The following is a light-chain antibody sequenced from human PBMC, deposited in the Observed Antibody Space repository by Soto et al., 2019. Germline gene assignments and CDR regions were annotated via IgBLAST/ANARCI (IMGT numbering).Light chain of an antibody. V-gene: IGLV2-14*01. CDR1: SSDVGAYNY. J-gene: IGLJ1*01. Sequence: QSVLTQPASVSGSPGQSITISCTGTSSDVGAYNYVSWYQQHPGKAPKLMIYEVSNRPSGVSNRFSGSKSANTASLTISGLQAEDEADYYCSSYTSTSTVFGTGTKVTVL. CDR3: SSYTSTSTV. CDR2: EVS.